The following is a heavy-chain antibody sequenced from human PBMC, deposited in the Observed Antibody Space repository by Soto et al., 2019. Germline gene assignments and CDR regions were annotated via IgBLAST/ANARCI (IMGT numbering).Heavy chain of an antibody. J-gene: IGHJ4*02. V-gene: IGHV1-18*01. CDR2: ISANNGNT. D-gene: IGHD1-26*01. Sequence: QVQLVQSGAEVKKPGASVKVSCKASGYTFTSYGISWVRQAPGQGLEWMGWISANNGNTNYAQKLQGRVTITTDTSTSTADRERRSLRSDDTAVYYCARDRGSYALDYWGQGTLVTVSS. CDR3: ARDRGSYALDY. CDR1: GYTFTSYG.